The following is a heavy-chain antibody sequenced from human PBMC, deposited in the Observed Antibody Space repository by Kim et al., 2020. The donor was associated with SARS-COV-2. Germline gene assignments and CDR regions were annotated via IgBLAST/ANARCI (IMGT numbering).Heavy chain of an antibody. Sequence: SETLSLTCTVSGGSISSSSYYWGWIRQPPGKGLEWIGSIYYSGSTYYNPSLKSRVTISVDTSKNQFSLKLSSVTAADTAVYYCARHTVKSPSWFDPWGQGTLVTVSS. V-gene: IGHV4-39*01. J-gene: IGHJ5*02. CDR2: IYYSGST. CDR3: ARHTVKSPSWFDP. CDR1: GGSISSSSYY. D-gene: IGHD4-17*01.